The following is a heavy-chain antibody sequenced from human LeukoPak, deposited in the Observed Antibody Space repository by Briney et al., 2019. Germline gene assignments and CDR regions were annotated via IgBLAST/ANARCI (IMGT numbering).Heavy chain of an antibody. Sequence: GGSLRLSCAASGFTFSSYAMSWVRQAPGKGLEWVSVISGTGHSTYYADSVKGRFTISRDNSKNTLYLQMNSLRAEDTAVYYCAKEIYGDSTGSRFQHWGQGTLVTVSS. CDR1: GFTFSSYA. J-gene: IGHJ1*01. CDR2: ISGTGHST. D-gene: IGHD4-17*01. CDR3: AKEIYGDSTGSRFQH. V-gene: IGHV3-23*01.